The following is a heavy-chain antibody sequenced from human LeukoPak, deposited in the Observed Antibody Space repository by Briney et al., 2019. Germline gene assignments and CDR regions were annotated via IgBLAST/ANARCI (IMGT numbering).Heavy chain of an antibody. D-gene: IGHD6-6*01. V-gene: IGHV1-69*05. Sequence: PRASVKVSCKASGGTFGSYAISWVRQAPGQGLEWMGRIIPIFGTANYAQKFQGRVTITTDESTSTAYMELSSLRSEDTAVYYCARKLIGEYSSSTWGQGTLVTVSS. CDR1: GGTFGSYA. J-gene: IGHJ4*02. CDR2: IIPIFGTA. CDR3: ARKLIGEYSSST.